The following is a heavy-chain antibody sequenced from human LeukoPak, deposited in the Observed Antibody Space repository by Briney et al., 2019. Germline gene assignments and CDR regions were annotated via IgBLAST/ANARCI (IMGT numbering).Heavy chain of an antibody. V-gene: IGHV3-74*01. D-gene: IGHD4-11*01. CDR1: GFTFSRYW. J-gene: IGHJ4*02. CDR3: SRDQTTAGPSTVDC. CDR2: ISSDGSNI. Sequence: GGSLRLSCAASGFTFSRYWMHWVRQVPGKGLVWVSCISSDGSNIIYADSVKGRFTISRDNAKSTLYLEMNSLRAEDTAVYFCSRDQTTAGPSTVDCWGQGTLVTVSP.